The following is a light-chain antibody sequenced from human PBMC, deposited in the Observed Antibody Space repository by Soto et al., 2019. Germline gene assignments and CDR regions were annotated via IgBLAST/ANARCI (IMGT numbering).Light chain of an antibody. V-gene: IGLV2-14*01. J-gene: IGLJ1*01. CDR3: FSYTSSGTYV. Sequence: QSVLTQPASGSWSPGQSIAISFAGTSSDVGNYKYVSWYQQHPGKAPKLMIYEVSNRPSGVSNRFSGSKSGNTASLTISGLQAEDETDYYCFSYTSSGTYVFGTGTKVTVL. CDR1: SSDVGNYKY. CDR2: EVS.